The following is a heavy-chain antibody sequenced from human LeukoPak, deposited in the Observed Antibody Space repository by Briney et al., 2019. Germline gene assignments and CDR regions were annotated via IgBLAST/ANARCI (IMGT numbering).Heavy chain of an antibody. CDR3: ARDHVRVFDP. CDR1: GGSFSGYY. V-gene: IGHV4-4*07. J-gene: IGHJ5*02. Sequence: PSETLSLTCAVYGGSFSGYYWSWIRQPAGKGLEWIGRIYTSGSTNYNPSLKSRVTMSVDTSKNQFSLKLSSVTAADTAVYYCARDHVRVFDPWGQGTLVTVSS. CDR2: IYTSGST.